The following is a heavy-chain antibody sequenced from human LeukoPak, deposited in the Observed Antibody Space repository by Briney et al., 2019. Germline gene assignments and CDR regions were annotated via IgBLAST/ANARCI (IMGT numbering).Heavy chain of an antibody. Sequence: TSATLSLTCTDSGGSISSYYWSWIRQPPGKRLESMGYIYYSGSTNYNPPLKSRVTISVDTSKTQFSLKLSSVTAADTAVYYCARKGSSWYNWFDPWGQGTLVTVSS. CDR3: ARKGSSWYNWFDP. J-gene: IGHJ5*02. CDR2: IYYSGST. CDR1: GGSISSYY. V-gene: IGHV4-59*01. D-gene: IGHD6-13*01.